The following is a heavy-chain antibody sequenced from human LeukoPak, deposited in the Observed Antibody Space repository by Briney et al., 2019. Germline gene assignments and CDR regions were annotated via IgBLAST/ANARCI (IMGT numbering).Heavy chain of an antibody. J-gene: IGHJ4*02. D-gene: IGHD6-13*01. Sequence: ASVKVSCKVSGYTLTELSMHGVRQAPGKGKERMGGFDPEDGETIYAQKFQGRVTMTEDTSTDTAYMELSSLRSEDTAVYYCAIEPVGGQQLVGFDYWGQGTLVTVSS. CDR1: GYTLTELS. V-gene: IGHV1-24*01. CDR2: FDPEDGET. CDR3: AIEPVGGQQLVGFDY.